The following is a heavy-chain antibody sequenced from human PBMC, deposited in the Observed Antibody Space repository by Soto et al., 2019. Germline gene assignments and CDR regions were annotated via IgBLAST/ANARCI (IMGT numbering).Heavy chain of an antibody. J-gene: IGHJ4*02. Sequence: QVQLQESGPGLVKPSETLSLTCTVSGGSISSYYWSWIRQPPGKGLEWIGYVYYSGSTNYNPSLKSRGLISVDTAKNQFSLKLSSVTAADTAVYYCARGLYYDSSGYYFDYWGQGTLVTVSS. D-gene: IGHD3-22*01. CDR3: ARGLYYDSSGYYFDY. V-gene: IGHV4-59*01. CDR2: VYYSGST. CDR1: GGSISSYY.